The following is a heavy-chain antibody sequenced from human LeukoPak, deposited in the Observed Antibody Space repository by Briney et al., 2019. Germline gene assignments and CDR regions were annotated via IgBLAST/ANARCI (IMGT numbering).Heavy chain of an antibody. CDR1: GGSISSYY. CDR3: ARHGPYDYVWGSYRSSYAFDI. CDR2: IYYSGST. Sequence: PSETLSLTCTVSGGSISSYYWSWIRQPTGKGLEWIGYIYYSGSTNYNPSLKSRVTISVDTSKNQFSLKLSSVTAADTAVYYCARHGPYDYVWGSYRSSYAFDIWGQGTMVTVSS. J-gene: IGHJ3*02. V-gene: IGHV4-59*08. D-gene: IGHD3-16*02.